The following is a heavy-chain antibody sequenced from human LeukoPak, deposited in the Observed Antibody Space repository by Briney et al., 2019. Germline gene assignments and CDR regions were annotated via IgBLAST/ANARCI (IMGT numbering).Heavy chain of an antibody. J-gene: IGHJ4*02. Sequence: SETLSLTCAVYGGSFTGYYWSWIRQPPGKGLEWIGEINHSGSTNYNPSLKSRVTISVDTSKNQFSLKLSSVTAADTAVYYCAKGGIYGHYFDYWGQGTLVTVSS. V-gene: IGHV4-34*01. D-gene: IGHD5-12*01. CDR1: GGSFTGYY. CDR2: INHSGST. CDR3: AKGGIYGHYFDY.